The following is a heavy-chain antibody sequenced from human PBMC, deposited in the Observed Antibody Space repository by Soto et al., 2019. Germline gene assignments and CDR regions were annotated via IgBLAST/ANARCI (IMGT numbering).Heavy chain of an antibody. V-gene: IGHV3-21*01. CDR1: GFTFSSYS. D-gene: IGHD6-13*01. J-gene: IGHJ4*02. Sequence: LSLTCAASGFTFSSYSMNWVRQAPGKGLEWVSSISSSSSYIYYADSVKGRFTISRDNAKNSLYLQMNSLRAEDTAVYYCARDPGIAAAGTFHWGQGTLVTVSS. CDR3: ARDPGIAAAGTFH. CDR2: ISSSSSYI.